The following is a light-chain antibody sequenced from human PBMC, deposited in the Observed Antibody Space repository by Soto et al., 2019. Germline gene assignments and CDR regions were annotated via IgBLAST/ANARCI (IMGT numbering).Light chain of an antibody. Sequence: EIVMTQSPATLSVSPGEGATLSCRASQSVSSNLAWYQQKPGQAPRLLIYDASNRATGIPARFSGSGSGADFTLTISSLEPEDFAVYYCQQRYNWPLTFGQGTKVEI. CDR1: QSVSSN. V-gene: IGKV3-11*01. CDR3: QQRYNWPLT. J-gene: IGKJ1*01. CDR2: DAS.